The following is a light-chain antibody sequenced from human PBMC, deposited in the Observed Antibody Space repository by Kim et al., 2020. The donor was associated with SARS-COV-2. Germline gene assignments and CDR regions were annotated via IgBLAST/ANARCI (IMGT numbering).Light chain of an antibody. J-gene: IGLJ3*02. CDR3: CSYAGRYTWV. CDR1: CSDVGVYEY. Sequence: GQSVTNSCTGTCSDVGVYEYVSWYQQYPVKAPKVTIYDVTKRPSVVPDRFSGSKAGNTASLTISGLQAEDEADYYCCSYAGRYTWVFGGGTQLTVL. V-gene: IGLV2-11*02. CDR2: DVT.